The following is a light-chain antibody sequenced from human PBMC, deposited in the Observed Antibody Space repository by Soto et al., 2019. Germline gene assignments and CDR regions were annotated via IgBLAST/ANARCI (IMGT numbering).Light chain of an antibody. CDR2: DAS. CDR1: QSISSNY. Sequence: EIVLTQSPGTLSLSPGERATLSCRASQSISSNYLAWYQQTPGQAPRLLIYDASSRAAGIPDRFSGSGSGTDFTLTISRLEPEEFGVYYCQQYAGSPRTFGQGTKVEVK. V-gene: IGKV3-20*01. CDR3: QQYAGSPRT. J-gene: IGKJ1*01.